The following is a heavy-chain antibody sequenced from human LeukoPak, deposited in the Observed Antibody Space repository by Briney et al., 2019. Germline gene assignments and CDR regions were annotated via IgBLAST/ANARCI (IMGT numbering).Heavy chain of an antibody. CDR3: ARAQYYYDSSGYYPASFDY. Sequence: RASVKVSCKASGYTFTSYYMHWVRQAPGQGLEWMGIINPSGGSPSYAQKFQGRVTMTRDTSTSTVYMELSSLRSEDTAVYYCARAQYYYDSSGYYPASFDYWGQGTLVTVSS. J-gene: IGHJ4*02. CDR1: GYTFTSYY. CDR2: INPSGGSP. D-gene: IGHD3-22*01. V-gene: IGHV1-46*01.